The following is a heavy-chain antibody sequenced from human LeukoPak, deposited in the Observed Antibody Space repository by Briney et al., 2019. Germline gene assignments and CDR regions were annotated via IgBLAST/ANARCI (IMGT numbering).Heavy chain of an antibody. Sequence: GGSLRLSCTTSGFTFGDYAMSWVRQAPGKGLEWVGFIRRKGYGGTTEYAASVKGRFTISRDDSKSIAYLQMNTLKTEDTAVYYCAREAEMTTSYYFDYWGQGTLVTVSS. CDR3: AREAEMTTSYYFDY. CDR1: GFTFGDYA. CDR2: IRRKGYGGTT. J-gene: IGHJ4*02. D-gene: IGHD5-24*01. V-gene: IGHV3-49*04.